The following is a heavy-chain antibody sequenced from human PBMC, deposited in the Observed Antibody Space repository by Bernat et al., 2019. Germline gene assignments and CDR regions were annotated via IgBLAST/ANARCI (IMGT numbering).Heavy chain of an antibody. CDR1: GFTVSNNY. CDR2: ICADGTT. D-gene: IGHD1-26*01. CDR3: AREPYLGSAMGQTSAFDI. Sequence: EVQLVETGGGLIQPGGSLRLSCAAYGFTVSNNYINWVRQAPGEGLEWVSVICADGTTFYADSVRGRFTISTDNLKNTLYLQMNTLTPDDTALYYCAREPYLGSAMGQTSAFDIWGQGTMVTVSS. V-gene: IGHV3-53*05. J-gene: IGHJ3*02.